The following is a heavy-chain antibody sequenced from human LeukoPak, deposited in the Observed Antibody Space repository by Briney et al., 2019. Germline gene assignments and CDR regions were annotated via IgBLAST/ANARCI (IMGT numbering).Heavy chain of an antibody. CDR1: GGSISSYY. V-gene: IGHV4-59*01. CDR3: ARAPFSRGFGEYYFDY. D-gene: IGHD3-10*01. J-gene: IGHJ4*02. CDR2: IYYTGTT. Sequence: SETLSLTCTISGGSISSYYWSWIRQPPGKGLEWLGDIYYTGTTKYNPSLKSRVTISVDTSKNQFSLKLRSVTAADTAVYYCARAPFSRGFGEYYFDYWGQGTLVTVSS.